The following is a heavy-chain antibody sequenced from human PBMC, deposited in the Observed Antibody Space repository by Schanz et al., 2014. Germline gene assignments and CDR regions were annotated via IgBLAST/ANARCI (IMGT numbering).Heavy chain of an antibody. V-gene: IGHV1-69*02. D-gene: IGHD5-18*01. CDR2: IIPVLAIA. CDR3: ARGPSQGYNYGHNIGAYYYGMDV. Sequence: QVQLVQSGAEVKKPGSSVKVSCTASGGTFSSYTISWIRQAPGQGLEWMGRIIPVLAIADYAQKFQGRVTITADKSTSTASMELSSLRSEDTAVYYCARGPSQGYNYGHNIGAYYYGMDVRGQGTTVTVSS. J-gene: IGHJ6*02. CDR1: GGTFSSYT.